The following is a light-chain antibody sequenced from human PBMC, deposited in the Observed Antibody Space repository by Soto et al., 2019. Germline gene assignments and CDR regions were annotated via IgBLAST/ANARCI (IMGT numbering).Light chain of an antibody. Sequence: DVQMTQSPSSLSAFVGDRVTITCRASQGIAPYLAWFQQKPGKVPKLLIYATSTLQSGVPSRFSGSGSGTDFTLTISSLQPADIGTYYCQQYNSAPLTFGGGTKVEIK. V-gene: IGKV1-27*01. CDR1: QGIAPY. J-gene: IGKJ4*01. CDR2: ATS. CDR3: QQYNSAPLT.